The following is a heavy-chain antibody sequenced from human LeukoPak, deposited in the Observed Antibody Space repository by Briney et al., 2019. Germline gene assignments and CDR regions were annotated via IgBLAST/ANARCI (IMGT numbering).Heavy chain of an antibody. Sequence: GSGGSTYYADSVKGRFTISRDNSKNTLYLQMNSLRAEDTAVYYCAKVSYHYYGSGSYVLDYWGQGTLVTVSS. V-gene: IGHV3-23*01. J-gene: IGHJ4*02. D-gene: IGHD3-10*01. CDR3: AKVSYHYYGSGSYVLDY. CDR2: GSGGST.